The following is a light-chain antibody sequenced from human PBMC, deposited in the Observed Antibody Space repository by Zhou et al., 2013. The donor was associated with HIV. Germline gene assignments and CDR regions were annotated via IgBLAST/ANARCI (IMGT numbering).Light chain of an antibody. CDR1: QSVSSSY. CDR3: QQYGSLTWT. V-gene: IGKV3-20*01. J-gene: IGKJ1*01. CDR2: GAS. Sequence: EIVLTQSPGTLSLSPGERATLSCRASQSVSSSYLAWYQQRPGQAPGVLIYGASTRATGIPNRFSGSGSGTDFTLTISRLEPEDFAVYYCQQYGSLTWTFGQGTKVEIK.